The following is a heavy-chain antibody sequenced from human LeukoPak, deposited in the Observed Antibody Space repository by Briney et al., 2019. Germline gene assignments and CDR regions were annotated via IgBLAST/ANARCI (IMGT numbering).Heavy chain of an antibody. Sequence: GGSLRLPCAASGFTFSSYAMSWVRQAPGKGLEWVSGISGSGDTYYADPVKGRFTISRDNSKNTLYLQMNSLRAEDTAVYYCATRAVAGALPKMYYFDYWGQGTLVTVSS. J-gene: IGHJ4*02. V-gene: IGHV3-23*01. CDR1: GFTFSSYA. CDR3: ATRAVAGALPKMYYFDY. D-gene: IGHD6-19*01. CDR2: ISGSGDT.